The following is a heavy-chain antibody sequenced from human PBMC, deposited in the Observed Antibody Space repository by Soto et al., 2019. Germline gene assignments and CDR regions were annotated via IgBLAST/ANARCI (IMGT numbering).Heavy chain of an antibody. J-gene: IGHJ6*02. Sequence: SETLSLTCSVSGGSISAKNYYWGWIRQPPGKGLEWIGNIHYTGTTYYHPSLKSRVTISVDTSKNQFSLKLSSVSAADTAVYYCARLNTYGEIYNYYGMDVWGQGTTVTVSS. CDR1: GGSISAKNYY. D-gene: IGHD5-18*01. CDR3: ARLNTYGEIYNYYGMDV. CDR2: IHYTGTT. V-gene: IGHV4-39*01.